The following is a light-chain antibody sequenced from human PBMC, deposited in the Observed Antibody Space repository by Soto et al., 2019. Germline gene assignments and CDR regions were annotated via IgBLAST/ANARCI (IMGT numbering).Light chain of an antibody. Sequence: DIQMTQSPSSLSASVGDRVTISCRASRGISNYLAWYQQKPGEVPKLLIYAASTLQSGVPSRFSGSGSGTDFTLTISSLQPEDVATYYCQKYLSAPQTFGQGTKVEIK. J-gene: IGKJ1*01. CDR2: AAS. CDR1: RGISNY. V-gene: IGKV1-27*01. CDR3: QKYLSAPQT.